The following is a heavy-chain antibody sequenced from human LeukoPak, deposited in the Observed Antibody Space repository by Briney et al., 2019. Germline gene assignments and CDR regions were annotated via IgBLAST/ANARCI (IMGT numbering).Heavy chain of an antibody. D-gene: IGHD6-19*01. J-gene: IGHJ4*02. CDR3: ARSGWYGRSLDY. CDR1: GGSISSGGYY. CDR2: IYYSGST. V-gene: IGHV4-31*03. Sequence: PSETLSLTCTVSGGSISSGGYYWSWIRQHPGKGLEWIGYIYYSGSTYYNPSLKSRVTISVDTSKNQFSLMLSSVTAADTAVYYCARSGWYGRSLDYWGQGTLVTVSS.